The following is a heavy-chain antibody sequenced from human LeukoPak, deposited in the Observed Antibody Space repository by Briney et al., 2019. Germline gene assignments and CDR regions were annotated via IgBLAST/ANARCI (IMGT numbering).Heavy chain of an antibody. CDR2: ISGSGGST. Sequence: PGGSLRLSCAASGFTFSSYAMSWVRQAPGKGLEWVSAISGSGGSTYYADSVKGRFTISRDNSKNTLYLQMNSMRAEDTAVYYCAKKVDNGDYEDYWGQGTLVTVSS. CDR1: GFTFSSYA. V-gene: IGHV3-23*01. J-gene: IGHJ4*02. CDR3: AKKVDNGDYEDY. D-gene: IGHD4-17*01.